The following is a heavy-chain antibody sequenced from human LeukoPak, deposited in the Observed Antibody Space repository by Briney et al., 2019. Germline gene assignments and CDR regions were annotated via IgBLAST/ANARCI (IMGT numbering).Heavy chain of an antibody. D-gene: IGHD3-10*01. V-gene: IGHV3-21*01. Sequence: PGGSLRLSCAASGFTFSSYSMNWVRQAPGKGLEWVSSISSSSSYIYYADSVKGRFTISRDNAKNSLYLQMNSLRAEDTAVYYCARDPTYYYGSSYYFDYWGQGTLVTVSS. CDR1: GFTFSSYS. CDR2: ISSSSSYI. CDR3: ARDPTYYYGSSYYFDY. J-gene: IGHJ4*02.